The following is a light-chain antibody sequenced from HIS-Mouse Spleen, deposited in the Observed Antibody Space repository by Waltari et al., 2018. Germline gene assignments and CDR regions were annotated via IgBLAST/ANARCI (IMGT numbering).Light chain of an antibody. CDR1: NIGSKR. CDR3: QVWDSSSDHPV. CDR2: DDS. Sequence: SYVLTQPPSVSVAPGKTARITCGGNNIGSKRVQWYQQKPGQAPVLVGYDDSDRPSGIPERFSGSNSGNTATLTISRVEAGDEADYYCQVWDSSSDHPVFGGGTKLTVL. V-gene: IGLV3-21*03. J-gene: IGLJ3*02.